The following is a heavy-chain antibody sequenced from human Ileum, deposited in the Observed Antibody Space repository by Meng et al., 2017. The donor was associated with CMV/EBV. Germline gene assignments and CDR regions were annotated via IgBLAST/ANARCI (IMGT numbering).Heavy chain of an antibody. CDR3: AGDVGHISGSYYGGFDY. J-gene: IGHJ4*02. V-gene: IGHV1-69*05. CDR1: GGTFSSYI. D-gene: IGHD1-26*01. CDR2: IIPIFGTA. Sequence: SVKVSCKASGGTFSSYIISWVRQAPGQGLEWMGGIIPIFGTANYAQKSQGRVTITTDESMGAAYMELSSLRSEDTAVYYCAGDVGHISGSYYGGFDYWGQGTLVTVSS.